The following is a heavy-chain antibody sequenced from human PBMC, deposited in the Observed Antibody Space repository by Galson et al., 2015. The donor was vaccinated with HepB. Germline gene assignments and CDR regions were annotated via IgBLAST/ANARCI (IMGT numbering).Heavy chain of an antibody. CDR2: IYYSGST. J-gene: IGHJ4*02. CDR1: GGSVSSGSYY. D-gene: IGHD5-18*01. CDR3: ARGTRTGYAIDY. V-gene: IGHV4-61*01. Sequence: ETLSLTCTVSGGSVSSGSYYWSWIRQPPGKGLEWIGYIYYSGSTNYNPSLKSRVTISVDTSKNQFSLKLSSVTAADTAVYYCARGTRTGYAIDYWGQGTLVTVSS.